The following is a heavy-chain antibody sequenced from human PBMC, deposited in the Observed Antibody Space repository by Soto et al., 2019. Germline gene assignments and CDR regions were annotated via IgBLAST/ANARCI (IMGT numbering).Heavy chain of an antibody. V-gene: IGHV3-66*01. J-gene: IGHJ4*02. Sequence: GESLKISCAASGFTVSSNYMSWVRQAPGKGLEWVSVIYSGGSTYYADSVKGRFTISRDNSKNTLYLQMNSLRAEDTAVYYCARGPYEMDYWGQGTLVTVSS. CDR2: IYSGGST. CDR3: ARGPYEMDY. D-gene: IGHD5-12*01. CDR1: GFTVSSNY.